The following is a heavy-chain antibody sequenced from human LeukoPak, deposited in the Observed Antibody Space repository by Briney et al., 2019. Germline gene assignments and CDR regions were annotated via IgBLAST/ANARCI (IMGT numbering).Heavy chain of an antibody. CDR3: ARDYYGTGSHDY. J-gene: IGHJ4*02. CDR1: GFTLSTYW. V-gene: IGHV3-7*01. CDR2: IKQDGSEK. Sequence: GGSLRLSCAASGFTLSTYWMSWVRQAPGKGLEWVANIKQDGSEKYYVDSVKGRFTISRDNAKNSLYLQMNSLRAEDTAVYYCARDYYGTGSHDYWGQGTLVTVSS. D-gene: IGHD3-10*01.